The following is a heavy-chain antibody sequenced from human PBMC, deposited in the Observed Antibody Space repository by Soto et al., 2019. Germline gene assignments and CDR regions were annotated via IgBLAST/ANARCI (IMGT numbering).Heavy chain of an antibody. CDR2: IIPIFGTA. CDR3: ARNLKFTREKDTTMDTNYYYYYGMDV. D-gene: IGHD5-18*01. CDR1: GGTFSSYA. J-gene: IGHJ6*02. V-gene: IGHV1-69*01. Sequence: QVQLVQSGAEVKKPGSSVKVSCKASGGTFSSYAISWVRQAPGQGLEWMGGIIPIFGTANYAQKFQGRVTITADESTSTAYMELSSLRDEDTAVYYCARNLKFTREKDTTMDTNYYYYYGMDVWGQGTTVTVSS.